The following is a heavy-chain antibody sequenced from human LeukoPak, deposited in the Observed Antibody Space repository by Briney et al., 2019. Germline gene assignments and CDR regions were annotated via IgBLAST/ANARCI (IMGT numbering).Heavy chain of an antibody. V-gene: IGHV4-4*07. Sequence: PSETLSLTCTVSGGSISSYYWSWIRQPAGKGLERIGRIYTSGSTNYNPSLKCRVAMSVDKSKHQSSLMRNSVTCAATAGYCCAGDYPSPGVAWFDPWGQGTLVTVSS. CDR3: AGDYPSPGVAWFDP. CDR2: IYTSGST. J-gene: IGHJ5*02. CDR1: GGSISSYY. D-gene: IGHD2-15*01.